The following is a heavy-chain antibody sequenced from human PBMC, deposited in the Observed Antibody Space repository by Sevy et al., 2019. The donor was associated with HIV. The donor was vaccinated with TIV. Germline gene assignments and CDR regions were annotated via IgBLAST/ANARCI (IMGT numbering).Heavy chain of an antibody. CDR1: GFTFSSYA. CDR2: ISGSGGST. V-gene: IGHV3-23*01. J-gene: IGHJ5*02. Sequence: GGSLRLSCAASGFTFSSYAMSWVRQAPGKGLEWVSAISGSGGSTYYAHSVKGRFTISRDNSKTTLYLQMNSLRAEDTAVYYCAKDTGDYVWGSYRPNWFDPWGQGTLVTVSS. D-gene: IGHD3-16*02. CDR3: AKDTGDYVWGSYRPNWFDP.